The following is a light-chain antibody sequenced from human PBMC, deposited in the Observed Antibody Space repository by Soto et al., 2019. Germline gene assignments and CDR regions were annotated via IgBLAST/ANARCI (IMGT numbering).Light chain of an antibody. CDR1: QSVLYSFNKWDY. CDR3: QQHFNIPFT. Sequence: DIVMTQSPDSLAVSLGERATINCKSSQSVLYSFNKWDYLAWYQQKPGQPPKLLIYWASTRESGVLDRVSGSGSRKDITDTIDRLQVEDVAIYYCQQHFNIPFTLDHGTKVDIK. V-gene: IGKV4-1*01. CDR2: WAS. J-gene: IGKJ3*01.